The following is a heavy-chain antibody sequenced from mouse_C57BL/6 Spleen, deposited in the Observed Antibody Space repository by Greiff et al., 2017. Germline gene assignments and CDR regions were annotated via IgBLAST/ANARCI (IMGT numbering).Heavy chain of an antibody. Sequence: VQLQQSGPELVKPGASVKISCKASGYAFSSSWMNWVKQRPGKGLEWIGRIYPGDGDTTYNGKFKGKATLTADKSSSTAYMQLSRLTSEDSAVYFCARTHTVVAYYYAMDYWGQGTSVTVSS. V-gene: IGHV1-82*01. J-gene: IGHJ4*01. D-gene: IGHD1-1*01. CDR1: GYAFSSSW. CDR3: ARTHTVVAYYYAMDY. CDR2: IYPGDGDT.